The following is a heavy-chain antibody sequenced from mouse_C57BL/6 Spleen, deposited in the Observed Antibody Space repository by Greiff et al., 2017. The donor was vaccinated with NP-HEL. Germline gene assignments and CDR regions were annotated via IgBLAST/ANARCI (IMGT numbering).Heavy chain of an antibody. Sequence: VQLVESGAELVKPGASVKMSCKASGYTFTTYPIEWMKQNHGKSLEWIGNFHPYNDDTKYNEKFKGKATLTVEKSSSTVYLELSRLTSDDSAVYYCARCYYGSSYAMDYWGQGTSVTVSS. CDR3: ARCYYGSSYAMDY. CDR1: GYTFTTYP. J-gene: IGHJ4*01. D-gene: IGHD1-1*01. V-gene: IGHV1-47*01. CDR2: FHPYNDDT.